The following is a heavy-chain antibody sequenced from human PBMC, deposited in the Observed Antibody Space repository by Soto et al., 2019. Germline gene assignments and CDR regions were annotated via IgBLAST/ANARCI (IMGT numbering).Heavy chain of an antibody. CDR2: IYSGGST. V-gene: IGHV3-53*01. CDR3: ARESGEAAPFYYYGMDV. J-gene: IGHJ6*02. D-gene: IGHD6-6*01. CDR1: GFTVSSNY. Sequence: GGSLRLSCAASGFTVSSNYMSWVRQAPGKGLEWVSVIYSGGSTYYADSVKGRFTISRDNSKNTLYLQMNSLRAEDTAVYYCARESGEAAPFYYYGMDVWGQGTTVTVSS.